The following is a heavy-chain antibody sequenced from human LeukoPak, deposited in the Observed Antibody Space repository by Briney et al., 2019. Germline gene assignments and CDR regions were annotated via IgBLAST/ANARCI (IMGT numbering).Heavy chain of an antibody. J-gene: IGHJ1*01. CDR1: GFTFKDYW. Sequence: PGGSLRLSCAAPGFTFKDYWMSWVRQAPGKGLEWVASIKQDGGEKRYVDSVKGRFTISRDKTENSLYLQMNSLGAEDTALYYCARVRLANTPEFFQHWGQGTLVTVSS. CDR3: ARVRLANTPEFFQH. D-gene: IGHD3-9*01. V-gene: IGHV3-7*03. CDR2: IKQDGGEK.